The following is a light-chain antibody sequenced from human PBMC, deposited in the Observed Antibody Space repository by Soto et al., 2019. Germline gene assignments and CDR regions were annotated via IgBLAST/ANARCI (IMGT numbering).Light chain of an antibody. CDR1: SSDVGAYNP. V-gene: IGLV2-14*01. CDR3: NSYKSSFSSV. J-gene: IGLJ1*01. CDR2: EVT. Sequence: QSVLTRPASVSGSPGQSITLSCTGTSSDVGAYNPVSWYQHHPGKAPKLLIYEVTNRPSGVSNRFSGSKSGNTASLTISGLQDEEEADYYCNSYKSSFSSVFGTGTKVTV.